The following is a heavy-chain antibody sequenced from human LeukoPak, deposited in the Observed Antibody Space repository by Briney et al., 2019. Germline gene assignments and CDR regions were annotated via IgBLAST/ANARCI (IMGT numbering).Heavy chain of an antibody. CDR2: INPNSGGT. CDR3: ARDRYSSGWDLYYYYYYMDV. CDR1: GYTFTGYF. J-gene: IGHJ6*03. D-gene: IGHD6-19*01. V-gene: IGHV1-2*02. Sequence: ASVKVSCRASGYTFTGYFIHWVRQAPGQGLEWMGWINPNSGGTNYAQKFQGRVTITADKSTSTAYMELSSLRSEDTAVYYCARDRYSSGWDLYYYYYYMDVWGKGTTVTVSS.